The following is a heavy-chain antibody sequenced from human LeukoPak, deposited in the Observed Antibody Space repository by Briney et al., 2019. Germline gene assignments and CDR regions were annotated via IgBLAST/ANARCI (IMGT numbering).Heavy chain of an antibody. CDR2: IYTSGST. J-gene: IGHJ6*03. CDR1: GGSISSYF. Sequence: SETLSLTCTVSGGSISSYFWNWIRQPPGKGLEWIGYIYTSGSTNYNPSLKSRVTISVDTSKNQFSLKLSSVTAADTAVYYCARRRPLVTPGYMDVWGKGTTVTVSS. V-gene: IGHV4-4*09. D-gene: IGHD4-23*01. CDR3: ARRRPLVTPGYMDV.